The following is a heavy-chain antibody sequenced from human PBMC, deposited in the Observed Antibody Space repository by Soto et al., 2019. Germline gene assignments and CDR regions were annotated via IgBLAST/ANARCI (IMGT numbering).Heavy chain of an antibody. Sequence: GSLRLSCAASGFPFSSYSMNWVRQAPGKGLEWVSYISSSSSYIYYADSVKGRFTISRDNAKNSLYLQMNSLRAEDTAVYYCAREGYGSGSYDFYYYMDVWGKGTTVTVSS. J-gene: IGHJ6*03. CDR1: GFPFSSYS. CDR2: ISSSSSYI. V-gene: IGHV3-21*01. D-gene: IGHD3-10*01. CDR3: AREGYGSGSYDFYYYMDV.